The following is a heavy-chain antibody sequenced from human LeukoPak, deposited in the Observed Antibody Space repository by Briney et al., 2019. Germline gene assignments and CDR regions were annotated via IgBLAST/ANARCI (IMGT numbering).Heavy chain of an antibody. Sequence: PGGSLRLSCAASGFTFSNAWMSWVRQAPGKGLVWVSRINSDGSSTSYADSVKGRFTISRDNAKNTLYLQMNSLRAEDTAVYYCARDGYCSSTSCYYFDYWGQGTLVTVSS. V-gene: IGHV3-74*01. CDR3: ARDGYCSSTSCYYFDY. CDR2: INSDGSST. CDR1: GFTFSNAW. J-gene: IGHJ4*02. D-gene: IGHD2-2*01.